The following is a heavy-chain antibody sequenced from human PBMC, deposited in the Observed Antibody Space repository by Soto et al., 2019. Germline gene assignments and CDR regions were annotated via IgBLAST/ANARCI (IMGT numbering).Heavy chain of an antibody. V-gene: IGHV1-69*13. Sequence: ASVKVSCKASGGTFSSYAISWVRQAPGQGLEWMGGIIPIFGTANYAQKFQGRVTITADESTSTAYMELSSLRSEDTAVYYCARGMGEGSGTSYYYYGMDVWGQGTRVTVSS. CDR2: IIPIFGTA. CDR3: ARGMGEGSGTSYYYYGMDV. D-gene: IGHD3-10*01. J-gene: IGHJ6*02. CDR1: GGTFSSYA.